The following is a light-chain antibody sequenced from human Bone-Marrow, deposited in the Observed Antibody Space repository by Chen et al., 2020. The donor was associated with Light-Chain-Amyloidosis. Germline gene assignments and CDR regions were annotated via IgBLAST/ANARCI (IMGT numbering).Light chain of an antibody. Sequence: SYVLTPPPSVSVAPGKTARITCGGNNIGSKSMHWYQQKPGQAPVLVVYDDSDRPSGIPERISGSNSGNTATLTISRVEAGDEADYYCQVWDSSSDLRVFGGGTRLTVL. J-gene: IGLJ3*02. CDR3: QVWDSSSDLRV. CDR1: NIGSKS. CDR2: DDS. V-gene: IGLV3-21*03.